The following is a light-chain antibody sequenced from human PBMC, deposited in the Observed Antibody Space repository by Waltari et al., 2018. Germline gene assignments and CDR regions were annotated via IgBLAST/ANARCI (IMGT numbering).Light chain of an antibody. CDR2: EVS. V-gene: IGLV2-14*01. CDR1: SSDVGAYNS. J-gene: IGLJ1*01. Sequence: QSALTPPASVSGSPGQSIPISCTGTSSDVGAYNSVSWYQQPPGKAPQLMIYEVSNRPSGISNRFSGSKSGYTASLTISGLQAEDEAEYYCSSYTSSTTLLYVFGTGTKVTVL. CDR3: SSYTSSTTLLYV.